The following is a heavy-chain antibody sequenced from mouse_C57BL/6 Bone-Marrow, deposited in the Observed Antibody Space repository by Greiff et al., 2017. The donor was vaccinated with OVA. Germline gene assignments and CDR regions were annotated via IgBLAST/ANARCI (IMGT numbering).Heavy chain of an antibody. D-gene: IGHD2-4*01. J-gene: IGHJ3*01. CDR1: GYTFTSYW. CDR3: ARDYDYDEKAWFAY. Sequence: VQLQQSGAELVMPGASVKLSCKASGYTFTSYWMHWVKQRPGQGLEWIGEIDPSASYTNYNQKFKGKSTLTVDKSSSTAYMQLSSLTSEDAAVYYCARDYDYDEKAWFAYWGQGTLVTVSA. V-gene: IGHV1-69*01. CDR2: IDPSASYT.